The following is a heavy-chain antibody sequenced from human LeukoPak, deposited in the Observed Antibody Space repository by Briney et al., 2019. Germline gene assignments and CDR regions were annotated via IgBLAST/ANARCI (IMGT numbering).Heavy chain of an antibody. D-gene: IGHD6-6*01. J-gene: IGHJ5*02. CDR2: ISSSSSYI. CDR1: GFTFSSYS. V-gene: IGHV3-21*01. Sequence: GGSLRLSCAASGFTFSSYSMNWVRQAPGKGLEWVSSISSSSSYIYYADSVKGRFTISRDNAKNPLYLQMNSLRAEDTAVYYCARDRRDSSSNWFDPWGQGTLVTVSS. CDR3: ARDRRDSSSNWFDP.